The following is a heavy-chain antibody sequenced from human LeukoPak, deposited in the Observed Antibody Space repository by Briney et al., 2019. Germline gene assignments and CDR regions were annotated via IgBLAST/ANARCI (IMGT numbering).Heavy chain of an antibody. V-gene: IGHV3-23*01. CDR1: GFTFSSYA. CDR2: ISGSGGST. J-gene: IGHJ4*02. CDR3: AKWRYSSGWLNY. D-gene: IGHD6-19*01. Sequence: GGSLRLSCAASGFTFSSYAISWVRQAPGKGLEWVSAISGSGGSTYYADSVKGRFTISRDNSKNTLYLQMNSLRAEDTAVYYCAKWRYSSGWLNYWGQGTLVTVSS.